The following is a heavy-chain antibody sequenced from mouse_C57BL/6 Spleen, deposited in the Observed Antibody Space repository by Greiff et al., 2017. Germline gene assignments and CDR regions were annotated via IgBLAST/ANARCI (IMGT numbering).Heavy chain of an antibody. J-gene: IGHJ1*03. CDR2: IDPSDSYT. CDR1: GYTFTSYW. V-gene: IGHV1-69*01. CDR3: ARTGGSSHWCFDV. Sequence: QVQLQQPGAELVMPGASVQLSCKASGYTFTSYWMHWVQQRPGQGLEWIGEIDPSDSYTNYNQTFKGKSTLTVAKSSSTAYMQHISLTSEDSAVYYCARTGGSSHWCFDVWGTGTTVTVSA. D-gene: IGHD1-1*01.